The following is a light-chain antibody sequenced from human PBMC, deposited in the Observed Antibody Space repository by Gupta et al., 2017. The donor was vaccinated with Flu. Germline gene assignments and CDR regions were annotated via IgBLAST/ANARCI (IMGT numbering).Light chain of an antibody. CDR1: QSVSSY. Sequence: TLSVSPGERATLSCRARQSVSSYLAWYQQKPGQAPRLLIYDASNRATGIPARFSGSGSGTDFTLTISSLEPEDFAVYYCQQRSNWPPLYTFGQGTKLEIK. J-gene: IGKJ2*01. CDR3: QQRSNWPPLYT. V-gene: IGKV3-11*01. CDR2: DAS.